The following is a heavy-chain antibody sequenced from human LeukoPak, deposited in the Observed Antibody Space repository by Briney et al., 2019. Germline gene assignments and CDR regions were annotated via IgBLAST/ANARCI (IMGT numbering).Heavy chain of an antibody. V-gene: IGHV3-21*01. Sequence: GGSLRLSCAASGFTFSSYSMNWVRQAPGKGLEWVSSISSSSSYIYYADSVKGRFTIPRDNAKNSLYLQMNSLRAEDTAVYYCARDKGSSWSGGFDYWGQGTLVTVSS. J-gene: IGHJ4*02. CDR1: GFTFSSYS. CDR3: ARDKGSSWSGGFDY. CDR2: ISSSSSYI. D-gene: IGHD6-13*01.